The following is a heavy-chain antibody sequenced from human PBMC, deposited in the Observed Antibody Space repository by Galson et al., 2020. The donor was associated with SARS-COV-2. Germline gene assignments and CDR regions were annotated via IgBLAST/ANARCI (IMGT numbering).Heavy chain of an antibody. CDR2: IYHSGST. D-gene: IGHD5-12*01. CDR1: GGSISSGGYS. V-gene: IGHV4-30-2*01. Sequence: SETLSLTCAVSGGSISSGGYSWSWIRQPPGKGLEWIGYIYHSGSTYYNPSLKSRVTISVDRSKNQFSLKLGSVTAADTAVYYCARGTGRRGYRGFEMYYYMDVWGKGTTVTICS. J-gene: IGHJ6*03. CDR3: ARGTGRRGYRGFEMYYYMDV.